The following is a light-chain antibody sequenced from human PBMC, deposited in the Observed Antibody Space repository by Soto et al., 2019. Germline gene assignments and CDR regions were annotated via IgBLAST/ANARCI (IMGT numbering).Light chain of an antibody. CDR3: AAWDDRLYV. CDR1: TSNIGSHT. V-gene: IGLV1-44*01. CDR2: SNT. J-gene: IGLJ1*01. Sequence: QSVLAQPPSASGAPGQTVTISFSGRTSNIGSHTVNWYHHLPGTAPKLLIYSNTQRPLGVPVRFSGSKSGTSASLAISGLQSEDEAEYYCAAWDDRLYVFGTGTKVTVL.